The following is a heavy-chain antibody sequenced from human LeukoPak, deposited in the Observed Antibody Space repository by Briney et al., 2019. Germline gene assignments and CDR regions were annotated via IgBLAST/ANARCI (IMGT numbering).Heavy chain of an antibody. CDR1: GGSIGSYY. CDR2: IYYSGST. CDR3: ARAEYGSGPDY. Sequence: PSETLSLTCTVSGGSIGSYYWSWIRQPPGKGLEWIGYIYYSGSTNYNPSLKSRVTISVDTSKNQFSLKLSSVTAADTAVYYCARAEYGSGPDYWGQGTLVTVSS. D-gene: IGHD3-10*01. J-gene: IGHJ4*02. V-gene: IGHV4-59*01.